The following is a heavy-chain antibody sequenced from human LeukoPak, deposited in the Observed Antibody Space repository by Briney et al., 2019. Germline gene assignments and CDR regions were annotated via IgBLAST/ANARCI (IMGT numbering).Heavy chain of an antibody. J-gene: IGHJ5*02. CDR3: ARGLRLGAAGPRKNWFDP. D-gene: IGHD6-13*01. CDR2: INTNTGNP. V-gene: IGHV7-4-1*02. Sequence: GASVKVSCKASGYTFTSYAMNWVRQAPGQGLEWMGWINTNTGNPTYAQGFTGRFVFSLDTSVSTAYLQISSLKAEDTAVYYCARGLRLGAAGPRKNWFDPWGQGTLVTVSS. CDR1: GYTFTSYA.